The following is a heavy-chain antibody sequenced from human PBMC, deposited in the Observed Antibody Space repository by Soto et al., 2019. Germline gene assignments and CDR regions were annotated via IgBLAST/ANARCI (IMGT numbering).Heavy chain of an antibody. V-gene: IGHV4-31*03. D-gene: IGHD3-22*01. CDR3: ARGYYYDSSGFYGMDV. Sequence: SETLSLTCTVSGCSISSGGYYWSWIRQHPGKGLEWIGYIYYSGSTYYNPSLKSRVTISVDTSKNQFSLKLSSVTAADTAVYYCARGYYYDSSGFYGMDVWGQGTTVTVSS. CDR2: IYYSGST. CDR1: GCSISSGGYY. J-gene: IGHJ6*02.